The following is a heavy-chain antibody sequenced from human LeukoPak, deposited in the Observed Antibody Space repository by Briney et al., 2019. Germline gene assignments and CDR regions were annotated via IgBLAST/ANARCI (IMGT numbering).Heavy chain of an antibody. V-gene: IGHV3-48*03. CDR1: GFTFSSYE. CDR2: ISSSGNTI. CDR3: ARDSWTDYYGSGSPSDGMDV. D-gene: IGHD3-10*01. Sequence: PGGSLRLSCAASGFTFSSYEMNWVRQAPGKGLEWVSYISSSGNTIYYADSVKGRFAISRDNAKNLLYLQMNSLRAEDTAVYYCARDSWTDYYGSGSPSDGMDVWGQGTTVTVSS. J-gene: IGHJ6*02.